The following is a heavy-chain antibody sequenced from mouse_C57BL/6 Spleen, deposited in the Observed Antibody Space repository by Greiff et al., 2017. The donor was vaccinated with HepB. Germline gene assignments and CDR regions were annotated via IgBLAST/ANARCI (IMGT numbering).Heavy chain of an antibody. CDR3: AFITTVAVDY. J-gene: IGHJ2*01. Sequence: VQLQQSGPELVKPGASVKISCKASGYTFTDYYMNWVKQSHGKSLEWIGDINPNNGGTSYNQKFKGKATLTVDKSSSTAYMELRSLTSEDSAVYYCAFITTVAVDYWGQGTTLTVAS. CDR1: GYTFTDYY. V-gene: IGHV1-26*01. CDR2: INPNNGGT. D-gene: IGHD1-1*01.